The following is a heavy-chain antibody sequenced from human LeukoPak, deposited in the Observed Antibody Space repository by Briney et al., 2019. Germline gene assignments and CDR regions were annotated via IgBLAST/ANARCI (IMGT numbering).Heavy chain of an antibody. CDR2: IYPGDSDT. D-gene: IGHD2-2*01. V-gene: IGHV5-51*07. J-gene: IGHJ4*02. CDR3: ARLTRVPDY. Sequence: GEPLKISCKASGNIFSDYCIAWVHQIPGKGLEWMGIIYPGDSDTRYSPSFQGQVTISADKSISTDYLQWSSLKASDTAMYYCARLTRVPDYWGQGTLVTVSS. CDR1: GNIFSDYC.